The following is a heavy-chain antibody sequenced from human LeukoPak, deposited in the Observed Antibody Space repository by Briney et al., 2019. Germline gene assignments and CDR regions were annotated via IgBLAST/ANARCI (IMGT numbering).Heavy chain of an antibody. D-gene: IGHD6-19*01. V-gene: IGHV1-69*13. Sequence: ASVKVSCKASGGTFSSYAISWVRQAPGQGLEWMGGIIPIFGTANYAQKFQGRVTITADESTSTAYMELSSLRSEDTAVYYCARGRVRHSSGWYAERYYCYYMDVWGKGTTVTISS. CDR3: ARGRVRHSSGWYAERYYCYYMDV. CDR1: GGTFSSYA. CDR2: IIPIFGTA. J-gene: IGHJ6*03.